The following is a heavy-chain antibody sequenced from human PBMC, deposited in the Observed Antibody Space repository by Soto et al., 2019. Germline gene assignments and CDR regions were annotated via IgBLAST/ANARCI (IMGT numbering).Heavy chain of an antibody. Sequence: SETLSLTCAVYGGSFSGYYWSWIRQPPGKGLEWIGEINHSGSTNYNPSLKSRVTISVDTSKNQFSLKLSSVTAADTAVYYCARGRITIFGVVPDYWGQGTLVTVSS. CDR1: GGSFSGYY. CDR3: ARGRITIFGVVPDY. J-gene: IGHJ4*02. CDR2: INHSGST. V-gene: IGHV4-34*01. D-gene: IGHD3-3*01.